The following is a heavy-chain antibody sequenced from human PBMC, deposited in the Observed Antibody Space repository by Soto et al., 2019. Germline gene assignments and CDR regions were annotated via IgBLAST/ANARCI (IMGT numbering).Heavy chain of an antibody. CDR2: ISGSDGKT. V-gene: IGHV3-23*01. Sequence: EVQLLESGGGLVRPGGSLRLSCAASGFSFTSYALSWVRQAPGKGLEWVSTISGSDGKTYYADSVKGRFSISRDTSKTTLYLQMNSLRVEDTAVYYCARWSFLDYWGQGIRVTVS. CDR1: GFSFTSYA. CDR3: ARWSFLDY. D-gene: IGHD1-26*01. J-gene: IGHJ4*02.